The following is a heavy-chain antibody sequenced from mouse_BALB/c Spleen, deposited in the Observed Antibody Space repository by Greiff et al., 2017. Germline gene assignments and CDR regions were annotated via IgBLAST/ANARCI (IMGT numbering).Heavy chain of an antibody. Sequence: VQLQQSGPELVKPGASMKISCKASGYSFTGYTMNWVKQSHGKNLEWIGLINPYNGGTSYNQKFKGKATLTVDKSSSTAYMELLSLTSEDSAVYYCARSPITTVVEGYAMDYWGQATSVTVSS. CDR2: INPYNGGT. CDR1: GYSFTGYT. D-gene: IGHD1-1*01. J-gene: IGHJ4*01. CDR3: ARSPITTVVEGYAMDY. V-gene: IGHV1-18*01.